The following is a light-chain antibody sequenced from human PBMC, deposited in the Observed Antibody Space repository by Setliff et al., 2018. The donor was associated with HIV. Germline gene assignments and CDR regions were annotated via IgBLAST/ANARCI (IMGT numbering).Light chain of an antibody. Sequence: QSALTQPASVSGSPGQSITISCTGTSSDVGGYNYVSWYQQHPGKAPKLMIYDVSNRPSGVSNRFSGSKSGHTASLTISGLQAEDEADYYCSSYTSSSTLGVFGTGTKVTVL. V-gene: IGLV2-14*03. CDR2: DVS. CDR3: SSYTSSSTLGV. CDR1: SSDVGGYNY. J-gene: IGLJ1*01.